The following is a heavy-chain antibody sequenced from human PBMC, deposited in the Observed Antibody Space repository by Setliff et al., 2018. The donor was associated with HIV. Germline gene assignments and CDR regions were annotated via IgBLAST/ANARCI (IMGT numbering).Heavy chain of an antibody. D-gene: IGHD5-12*01. CDR1: GYSFINYG. CDR2: ISAYTGHT. CDR3: ARGPLYGYDRGYFDY. Sequence: GASVKVSCKASGYSFINYGISWVRQAPGQGLEWMGWISAYTGHTDYASRLLGRVTLTTDTSTSTVYMEISSLTSEDTALYYCARGPLYGYDRGYFDYWGQGTLVTVSS. J-gene: IGHJ4*02. V-gene: IGHV1-18*01.